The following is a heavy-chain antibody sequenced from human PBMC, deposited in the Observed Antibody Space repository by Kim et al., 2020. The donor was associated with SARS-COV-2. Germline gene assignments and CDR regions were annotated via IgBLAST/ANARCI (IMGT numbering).Heavy chain of an antibody. D-gene: IGHD3-10*01. Sequence: GGSLRLSCAASGFTFSSYAMSWVRQAPGKGLEWVSAISGSGGSTYYADSVKGRFTISRDNSKNTLYLQMNSLRAEDTAVYYCAKQRGNGSGSYYNVLKPIDYWGQGTLVTVSS. V-gene: IGHV3-23*01. CDR3: AKQRGNGSGSYYNVLKPIDY. CDR2: ISGSGGST. J-gene: IGHJ4*02. CDR1: GFTFSSYA.